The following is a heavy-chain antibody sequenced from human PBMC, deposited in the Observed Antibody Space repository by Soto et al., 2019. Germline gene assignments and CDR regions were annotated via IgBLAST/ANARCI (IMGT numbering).Heavy chain of an antibody. CDR1: GGSFSGYY. Sequence: QVQLQQWGAGLLKPSETLSLTCAVYGGSFSGYYWSWIRQPPGKGLEWIGEINHSGSTNYNPSLKSRVTISVDTSKNQFSLKLSSVTAADTAVYYCARAGIAVAGRVIRPNQYWGQGTLDTVSS. CDR3: ARAGIAVAGRVIRPNQY. V-gene: IGHV4-34*01. J-gene: IGHJ4*02. D-gene: IGHD6-19*01. CDR2: INHSGST.